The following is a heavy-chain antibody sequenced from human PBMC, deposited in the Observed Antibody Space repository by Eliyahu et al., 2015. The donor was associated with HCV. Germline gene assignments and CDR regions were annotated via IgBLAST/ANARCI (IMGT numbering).Heavy chain of an antibody. D-gene: IGHD5-18*01. CDR3: ARQTLHSYGYMGGFDS. CDR1: XYDFTRYW. J-gene: IGHJ4*02. V-gene: IGHV5-51*01. CDR2: VYPADSTT. Sequence: VQLXQPGVEVKKPGESLKIXXXAXXYDFTRYWIGWVRQMPGKGLEWMGTVYPADSTTRDSPSFQGQVTXSADKSISTAYLHWSGLKASDTAIYYCARQTLHSYGYMGGFDSWGQGTLVTVSS.